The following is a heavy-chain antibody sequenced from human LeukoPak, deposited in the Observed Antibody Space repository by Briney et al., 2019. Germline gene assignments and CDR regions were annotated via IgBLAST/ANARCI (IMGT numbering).Heavy chain of an antibody. V-gene: IGHV5-51*01. J-gene: IGHJ5*02. CDR3: ARHCSGGSCYSGFDP. Sequence: GESLKISCKASGYSFTTYWIGWVRQMPGKGLEWMGIIYPGDSDTRYSPSFQGQVTISADKSISTAYLQWSSLKASDTAMYYCARHCSGGSCYSGFDPWGQGTLVTVSS. CDR2: IYPGDSDT. CDR1: GYSFTTYW. D-gene: IGHD2-15*01.